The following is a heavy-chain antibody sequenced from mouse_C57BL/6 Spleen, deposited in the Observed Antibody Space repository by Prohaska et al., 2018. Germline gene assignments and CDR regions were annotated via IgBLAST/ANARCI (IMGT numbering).Heavy chain of an antibody. V-gene: IGHV2-9-1*01. CDR3: ARNHYYGSSYWYFDV. J-gene: IGHJ1*03. CDR2: IWTGGGT. D-gene: IGHD1-1*01. CDR1: GFSLTSYA. Sequence: QVQLKESGPGLVAPSQSLSITCTVSGFSLTSYAISWVRQPPGKGLEWLGVIWTGGGTNYNSALKSRLSNSKDNAKSQVFLKMNSLQTDDTARYDCARNHYYGSSYWYFDVWGTGTTVTVSS.